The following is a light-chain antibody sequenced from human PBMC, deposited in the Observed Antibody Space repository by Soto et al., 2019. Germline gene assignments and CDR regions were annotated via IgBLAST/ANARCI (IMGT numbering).Light chain of an antibody. CDR2: NSY. CDR3: AAWDASLSGYV. J-gene: IGLJ1*01. V-gene: IGLV1-44*01. CDR1: SSKIGSKT. Sequence: QSVLTQPPSASGTPGQRVTISCSGSSSKIGSKTVNWYQQLPGTFPKLLIYNSYQRPSGVPDRFSGSKSGTSASLAISGLQSEDEADYYCAAWDASLSGYVFGAGTKVTVL.